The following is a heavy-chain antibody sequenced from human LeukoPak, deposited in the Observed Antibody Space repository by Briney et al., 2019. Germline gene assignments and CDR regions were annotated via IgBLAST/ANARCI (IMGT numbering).Heavy chain of an antibody. D-gene: IGHD6-6*01. V-gene: IGHV3-53*01. Sequence: GGSLRLSCAASGFTVSSNYMSWVRQAPGKGLEWVSVIYSGGSTYYADSVKGRFTISRDNSKNTLYLQMNSLRAEDTAVYYCARARGAARGRYYFDYWGQGTLVTVSP. CDR2: IYSGGST. CDR1: GFTVSSNY. CDR3: ARARGAARGRYYFDY. J-gene: IGHJ4*02.